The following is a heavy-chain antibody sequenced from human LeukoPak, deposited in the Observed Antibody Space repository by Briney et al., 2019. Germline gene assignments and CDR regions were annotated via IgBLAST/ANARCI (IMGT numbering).Heavy chain of an antibody. J-gene: IGHJ4*02. D-gene: IGHD3-9*01. Sequence: PGGFLRLSCAASGFTVSSNYMSWVRQAPGKGLEWVSVIYSGGSTYYADSVKGRFTISRDNSKNTLYLQMNSLRAEDTAVYYCARDLGYYDILTGYWGQGTVVTVSS. CDR3: ARDLGYYDILTGY. CDR2: IYSGGST. V-gene: IGHV3-66*02. CDR1: GFTVSSNY.